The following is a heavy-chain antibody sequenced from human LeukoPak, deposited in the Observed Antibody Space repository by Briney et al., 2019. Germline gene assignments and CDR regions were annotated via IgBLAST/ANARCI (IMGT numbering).Heavy chain of an antibody. D-gene: IGHD1-26*01. CDR3: AKGSREWELLDAFDI. V-gene: IGHV3-23*01. J-gene: IGHJ3*02. CDR1: GFTFSSYG. CDR2: ISGSGSRT. Sequence: GGSLRLSCAASGFTFSSYGMTWVRQAPGKGLEWVSGISGSGSRTDYADSVKGRFTISRDNAKNTLYLQMNSLKAEDTAVYYCAKGSREWELLDAFDIWGQGTMVTVSS.